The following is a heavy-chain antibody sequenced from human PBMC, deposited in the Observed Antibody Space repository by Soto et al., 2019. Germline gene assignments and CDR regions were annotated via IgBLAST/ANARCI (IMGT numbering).Heavy chain of an antibody. V-gene: IGHV3-30-3*01. CDR1: GFTFRNYA. CDR3: ARPWGQLSTYYYGMDT. D-gene: IGHD3-16*01. Sequence: QVQLVESGGGVVQPGRSLTLSCAASGFTFRNYAMHWVRQAPGKGLEWVATISYDGDNKYYTDSVKGPFTISRDNSKNTLYLQMNRLRPEDTAVYYCARPWGQLSTYYYGMDTWGQGTTVTVSS. CDR2: ISYDGDNK. J-gene: IGHJ6*02.